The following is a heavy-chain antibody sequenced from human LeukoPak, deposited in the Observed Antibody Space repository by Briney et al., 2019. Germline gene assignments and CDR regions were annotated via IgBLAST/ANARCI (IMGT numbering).Heavy chain of an antibody. D-gene: IGHD6-13*01. CDR1: GFTFSSHA. CDR3: ARHVSWSFDY. V-gene: IGHV3-23*01. J-gene: IGHJ4*02. CDR2: ITSGSGSNV. Sequence: GGSLRLSCAASGFTFSSHAMSWVRQAPGKGLEWVSAITSGSGSNVYYTDSLKGRFTISRDNSKNTLYLQMNSLRAEDTAVYYCARHVSWSFDYWGQGTLVTVSA.